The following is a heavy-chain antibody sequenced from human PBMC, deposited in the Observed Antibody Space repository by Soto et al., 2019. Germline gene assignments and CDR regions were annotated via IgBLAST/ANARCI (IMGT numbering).Heavy chain of an antibody. J-gene: IGHJ4*02. CDR3: ARGDEVGTTTSFDY. Sequence: EVQLVESGGGLVEPGGSLRLSCVASGISFSSSRMNWVRQAPGKGLEWLSCISDSSSYIYYADSVKGRFTISRDNTKNSLYLTWTSLRGEEPAVYYCARGDEVGTTTSFDYWGQGALVTVSS. V-gene: IGHV3-21*01. CDR2: ISDSSSYI. CDR1: GISFSSSR. D-gene: IGHD1-26*01.